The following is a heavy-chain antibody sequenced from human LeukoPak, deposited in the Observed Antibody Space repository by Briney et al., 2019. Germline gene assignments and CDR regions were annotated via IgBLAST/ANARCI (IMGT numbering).Heavy chain of an antibody. CDR1: GFTFTSSA. J-gene: IGHJ3*02. Sequence: SVKVSCKASGFTFTSSAVQWVRQARGQRLEWIGWIVVGSGNTNYAQKFQERVTITRDMSTSTAYMELSSLRSEDTAVYYCARAVTTVDDAFDIWGQGTMVTVSS. CDR3: ARAVTTVDDAFDI. D-gene: IGHD4-23*01. V-gene: IGHV1-58*01. CDR2: IVVGSGNT.